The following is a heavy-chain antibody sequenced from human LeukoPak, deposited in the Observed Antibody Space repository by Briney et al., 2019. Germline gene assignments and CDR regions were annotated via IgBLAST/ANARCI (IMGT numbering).Heavy chain of an antibody. V-gene: IGHV3-9*01. CDR1: GFTFDDYA. D-gene: IGHD3-22*01. CDR2: ISWNSGSI. J-gene: IGHJ4*02. Sequence: GRSLRLSCAASGFTFDDYAMHWVRQAPGKGLEWVSGISWNSGSIGYADSVKGRFTISRDNSKNTLYLQMNSLRAEDTAVYYCARAKYYYDSSGYYYFDYWGQGTLVTVSS. CDR3: ARAKYYYDSSGYYYFDY.